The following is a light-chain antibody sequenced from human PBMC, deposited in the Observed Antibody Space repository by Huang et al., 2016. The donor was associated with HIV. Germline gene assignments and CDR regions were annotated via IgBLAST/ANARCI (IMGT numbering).Light chain of an antibody. CDR1: QSVSSSY. CDR2: GAS. J-gene: IGKJ1*01. V-gene: IGKV3-20*01. CDR3: QQYGSSRT. Sequence: EIVLTQSPGTLSLSPGDRATLSCRASQSVSSSYLAWYQQKPGQAPRLLIYGASSRATGIPDRFSGSGSGTDFNLTISRLEPEDFAVYYCQQYGSSRTFGQGTKVEIK.